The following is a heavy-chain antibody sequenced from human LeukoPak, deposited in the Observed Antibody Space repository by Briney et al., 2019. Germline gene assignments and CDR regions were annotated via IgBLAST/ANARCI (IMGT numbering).Heavy chain of an antibody. J-gene: IGHJ6*02. CDR3: ARDGRSEWLRLPPHYYGMDV. CDR2: ISAYNGNT. Sequence: ASVKVSCKAYGYTFTSYGISWVRQAPGQGLEWMGWISAYNGNTNYAQKLQGRVTMTTDTSTSIAYMELRSLRSDDTAVYYCARDGRSEWLRLPPHYYGMDVWGQGTTVTVSS. D-gene: IGHD5-12*01. CDR1: GYTFTSYG. V-gene: IGHV1-18*01.